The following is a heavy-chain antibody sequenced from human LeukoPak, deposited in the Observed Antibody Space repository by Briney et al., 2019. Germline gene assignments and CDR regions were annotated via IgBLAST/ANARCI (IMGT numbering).Heavy chain of an antibody. D-gene: IGHD2-2*01. Sequence: KPGGSLGLSWEAAGLTFSGDSVNRGRHAPGKGLEWVSSFSTTGYYIYYADSVKGRFSISRDNAKNSLYLQMNSLRAEDTAVYYCARGGDCGTTSCYYFDFWGQGTRVTVSS. CDR3: ARGGDCGTTSCYYFDF. V-gene: IGHV3-21*01. CDR2: FSTTGYYI. CDR1: GLTFSGDS. J-gene: IGHJ4*02.